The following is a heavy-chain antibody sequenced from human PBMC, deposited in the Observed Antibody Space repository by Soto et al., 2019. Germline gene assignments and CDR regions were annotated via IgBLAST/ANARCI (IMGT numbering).Heavy chain of an antibody. CDR1: GGSISSSSYY. CDR3: ARQRYSNYYFDY. J-gene: IGHJ4*02. Sequence: SETLSLTCTVSGGSISSSSYYWGWIRQPPGKWLEWIGSIYYSGSTYYNPSLKSRDTISVDTSKNQFSLKLSSVTAADTAVYYCARQRYSNYYFDYWGQGTLVTVSS. CDR2: IYYSGST. V-gene: IGHV4-39*01. D-gene: IGHD4-4*01.